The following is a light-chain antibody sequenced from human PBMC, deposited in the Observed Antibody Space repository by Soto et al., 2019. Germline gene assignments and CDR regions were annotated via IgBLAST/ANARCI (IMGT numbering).Light chain of an antibody. J-gene: IGKJ4*01. CDR3: QQRSNWPLLT. CDR2: DAS. Sequence: EILLTQSPATLSLFPGEKATPSFKASQSVRSYMAWYQQKPGQAPRLLIYDASNRATGIPARFSGSGSGTDFTLTISSLEPEDFAVYYCQQRSNWPLLTFGGGTKVDIK. CDR1: QSVRSY. V-gene: IGKV3-11*01.